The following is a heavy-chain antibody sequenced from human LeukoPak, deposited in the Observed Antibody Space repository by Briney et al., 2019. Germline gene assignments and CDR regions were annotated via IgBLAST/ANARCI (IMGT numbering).Heavy chain of an antibody. J-gene: IGHJ5*02. V-gene: IGHV4-59*01. Sequence: SETLSLTCTVSGCTISPYFLSWFRQPPGKGLEWIGYISYTGSTIYSPSLKSRVTISVDTSKNQFSLQLTSVTAADTAVYYCARDDYRGVTNFDPWGQRTLVTVSS. D-gene: IGHD3-10*01. CDR2: ISYTGST. CDR3: ARDDYRGVTNFDP. CDR1: GCTISPYF.